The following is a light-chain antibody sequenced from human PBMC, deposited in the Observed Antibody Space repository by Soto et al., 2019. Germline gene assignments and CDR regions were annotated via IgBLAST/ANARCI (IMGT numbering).Light chain of an antibody. CDR2: VAS. Sequence: DIPLTQSPSFLSASVGDRVTITCRASQGISTYLAWYQQKSGKAPKLLIYVASTLQSGVPSRFSGSGSGTEFTGTISSLQPEDLAIYYCQQLYSYPYTFGQGTKLEI. CDR3: QQLYSYPYT. V-gene: IGKV1-9*01. CDR1: QGISTY. J-gene: IGKJ2*01.